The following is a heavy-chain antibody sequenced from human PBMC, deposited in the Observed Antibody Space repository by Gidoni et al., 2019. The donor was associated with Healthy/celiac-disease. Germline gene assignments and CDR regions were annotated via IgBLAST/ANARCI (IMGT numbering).Heavy chain of an antibody. V-gene: IGHV3-7*03. CDR1: GFTFSSYW. J-gene: IGHJ4*02. CDR3: AADIVVVVAATSAGY. CDR2: IKQDGSEK. D-gene: IGHD2-15*01. Sequence: EVQLVESGGGLVPPGGSLRLSCAASGFTFSSYWMSWVRQAPGKGLEWVANIKQDGSEKYYVDSVKGRFTISRDNAKNSLYLQMNSLRAEDTAVYYCAADIVVVVAATSAGYWGQGTLVTVSS.